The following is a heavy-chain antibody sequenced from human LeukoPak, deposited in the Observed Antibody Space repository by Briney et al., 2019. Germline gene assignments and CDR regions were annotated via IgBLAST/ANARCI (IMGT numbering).Heavy chain of an antibody. D-gene: IGHD4-17*01. V-gene: IGHV3-30-3*01. J-gene: IGHJ3*02. CDR1: GFPFGSYA. Sequence: GGSLRLSCAASGFPFGSYAMHWVRQAPGKGLEWVAVISYDGSNKYYADSVKGRFTISRDNSKNTLYLQMNSLRAEDTAVYYCARVLTTVTTKDAFDIWGQGTMVTVSS. CDR2: ISYDGSNK. CDR3: ARVLTTVTTKDAFDI.